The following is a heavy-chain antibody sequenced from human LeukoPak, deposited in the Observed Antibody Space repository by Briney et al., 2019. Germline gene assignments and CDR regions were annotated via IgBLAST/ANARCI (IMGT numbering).Heavy chain of an antibody. CDR3: ARAFHYYDSSGYYSSYYFDY. J-gene: IGHJ4*02. CDR2: ISYDGSNK. D-gene: IGHD3-22*01. Sequence: GGSLRLSCAASGFTFSSYAMHWVRQAPGKGLEWVAVISYDGSNKYYADSVKGRFTISRDNSKNTLYLQMNSLRAEDTAVYYCARAFHYYDSSGYYSSYYFDYWGQGTLVTVSS. CDR1: GFTFSSYA. V-gene: IGHV3-30-3*01.